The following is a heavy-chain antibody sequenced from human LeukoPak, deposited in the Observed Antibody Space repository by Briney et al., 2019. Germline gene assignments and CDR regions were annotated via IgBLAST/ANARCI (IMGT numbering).Heavy chain of an antibody. Sequence: PGGSLRLSCSASGFSFSGYGMHWVRQAPGKGLEWVSSISSSSSYIYYADSVKGRFTISRDNAKNSLYLQMNSLRAEDTAVYYCARGGPRGYCSSTSCPNDYWGQGTLVTVSS. CDR3: ARGGPRGYCSSTSCPNDY. V-gene: IGHV3-21*01. J-gene: IGHJ4*02. D-gene: IGHD2-2*01. CDR1: GFSFSGYG. CDR2: ISSSSSYI.